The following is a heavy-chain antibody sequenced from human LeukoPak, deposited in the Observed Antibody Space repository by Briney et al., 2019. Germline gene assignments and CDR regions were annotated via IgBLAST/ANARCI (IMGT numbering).Heavy chain of an antibody. CDR2: IYYSGST. CDR3: ARETPVFAAFDI. J-gene: IGHJ3*02. Sequence: PSQTLSLTCTVSGGSISSGSYYWSWIRQPPGKGLEWIGYIYYSGSTYYNPSLKSRVTISVDTSKNQFSLKLSSVTAADTAVYYCARETPVFAAFDIWGQGTMVTVSS. V-gene: IGHV4-30-4*08. CDR1: GGSISSGSYY.